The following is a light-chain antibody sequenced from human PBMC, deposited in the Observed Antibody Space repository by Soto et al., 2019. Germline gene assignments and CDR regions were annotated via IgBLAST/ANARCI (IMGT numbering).Light chain of an antibody. J-gene: IGKJ1*01. CDR2: AAS. CDR1: QGISTY. V-gene: IGKV1-27*01. CDR3: QKYNSAPRT. Sequence: DIQMTQSPSSLSASVGDRVTITCRASQGISTYLAWYQQKPGKVPKLPIYAASTLQSGVPSRFSGSGSGTDFTLTISSLQPEDVATYYCQKYNSAPRTFGQGTKVEIK.